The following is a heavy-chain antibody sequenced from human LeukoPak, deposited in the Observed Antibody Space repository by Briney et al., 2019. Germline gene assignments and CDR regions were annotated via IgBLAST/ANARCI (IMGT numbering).Heavy chain of an antibody. D-gene: IGHD1-7*01. CDR1: GFTFNRHW. J-gene: IGHJ4*02. CDR3: TTGPPTTVDFDY. V-gene: IGHV3-15*01. CDR2: IKSKTDGGTT. Sequence: GGSLRLSCAASGFTFNRHWMSWVRQAPGKGLEWVGRIKSKTDGGTTDYAAPVKGTFTISTDDSKNTVYLQMNSLKTEDTAVYYCTTGPPTTVDFDYWGQGTLVTVSS.